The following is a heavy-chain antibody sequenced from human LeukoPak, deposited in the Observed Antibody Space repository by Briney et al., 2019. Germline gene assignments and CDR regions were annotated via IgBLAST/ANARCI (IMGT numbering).Heavy chain of an antibody. Sequence: GGSLRLSCAGSGFTFGSYWMSWVRQAPGKGLEWVANIKQDGSEKYYVDSVKGRFTISRDNAKNSLYLQMNSLRAEDTAVYYCARDLAAAGPHFDYWGQGTLVTVSS. D-gene: IGHD6-13*01. CDR3: ARDLAAAGPHFDY. J-gene: IGHJ4*02. V-gene: IGHV3-7*01. CDR1: GFTFGSYW. CDR2: IKQDGSEK.